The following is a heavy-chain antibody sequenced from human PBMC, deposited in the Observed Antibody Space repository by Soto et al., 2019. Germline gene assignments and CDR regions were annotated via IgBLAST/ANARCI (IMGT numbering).Heavy chain of an antibody. D-gene: IGHD3-10*01. Sequence: SGPTLVNPTETLTLTCTVSGFSLSNARMDVSWIRQPPGKALEWLAHIFSNDEKSYSTSLKSRLTISKDTSKSQVVLTMTNMDPVDTATYYCARINFNYGSGSYSDFDYWGQGTLVTVSS. CDR2: IFSNDEK. J-gene: IGHJ4*02. CDR3: ARINFNYGSGSYSDFDY. CDR1: GFSLSNARMD. V-gene: IGHV2-26*01.